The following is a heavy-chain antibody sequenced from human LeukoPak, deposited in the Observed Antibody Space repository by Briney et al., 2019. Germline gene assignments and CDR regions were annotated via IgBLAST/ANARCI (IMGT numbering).Heavy chain of an antibody. J-gene: IGHJ4*02. CDR2: ISGSGGST. D-gene: IGHD1-1*01. CDR1: GSTFSSYA. V-gene: IGHV3-23*01. CDR3: AKDQGGGIYQCDY. Sequence: QPGGSLRLSCTASGSTFSSYAMTWVRQAPGKGLEWVSAISGSGGSTYYADSVKGRSTIARDNSKKTLHLQMNSLRAEDTGVYYCAKDQGGGIYQCDYWGQGTLVTVSS.